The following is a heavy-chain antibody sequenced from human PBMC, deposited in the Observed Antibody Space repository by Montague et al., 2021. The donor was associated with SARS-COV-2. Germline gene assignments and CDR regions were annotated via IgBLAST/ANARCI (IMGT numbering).Heavy chain of an antibody. J-gene: IGHJ6*02. D-gene: IGHD6-13*01. CDR1: GGSISSSSYY. CDR3: ARIGRQQLVRLSGMDV. Sequence: SETLSLTWTVSGGSISSSSYYWGWIRQPPGKGLEWIGSIYYSGSTYYNPSLKSRVTISVDTSKNQFSLKLSSVTAADTAVYYCARIGRQQLVRLSGMDVWGQGTTVTASS. V-gene: IGHV4-39*07. CDR2: IYYSGST.